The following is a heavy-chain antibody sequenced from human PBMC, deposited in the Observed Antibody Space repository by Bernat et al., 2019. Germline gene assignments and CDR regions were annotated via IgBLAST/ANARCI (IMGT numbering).Heavy chain of an antibody. CDR1: GFTFSSYG. D-gene: IGHD3-9*01. CDR2: IWYDGSNK. V-gene: IGHV3-33*01. CDR3: ARGLRAGYHILTGYYLGDAFDI. Sequence: QVQLVESGGGVVQPGRSLRPSCAASGFTFSSYGMHWVRQAPGKGLEWVAVIWYDGSNKYYADSVKCRFTISRDNSKNTLYLQMTSLRAEDTAVYYCARGLRAGYHILTGYYLGDAFDIWGQGTMVTVSS. J-gene: IGHJ3*02.